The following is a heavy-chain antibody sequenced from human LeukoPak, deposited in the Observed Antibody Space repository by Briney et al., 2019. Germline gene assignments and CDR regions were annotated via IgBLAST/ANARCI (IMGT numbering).Heavy chain of an antibody. D-gene: IGHD2-2*01. Sequence: PGGSLRLSCAASGFTFSSYAMSWVRQAPGKGLEWVSAISASGGSTYYADSVKGRFTISRDNSQNTLYLQVNSLRAEDMAVYYCAKGLVPAAIRVVDYWGQGTLVTVSS. J-gene: IGHJ4*02. CDR1: GFTFSSYA. CDR3: AKGLVPAAIRVVDY. CDR2: ISASGGST. V-gene: IGHV3-23*01.